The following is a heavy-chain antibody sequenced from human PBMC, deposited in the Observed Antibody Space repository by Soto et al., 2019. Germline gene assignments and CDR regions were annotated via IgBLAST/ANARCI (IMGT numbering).Heavy chain of an antibody. CDR2: INPSGDST. J-gene: IGHJ4*02. Sequence: GGSLRLSCVASGFTFSRHGLSWVRQAPGKGLEWVSTINPSGDSTFYADSVKGRFTISRDNSKNTVYLQMNSLSVGDTAVYLCAKVDVSTAGSFDYWGQGALVTVSS. CDR1: GFTFSRHG. D-gene: IGHD6-13*01. CDR3: AKVDVSTAGSFDY. V-gene: IGHV3-23*01.